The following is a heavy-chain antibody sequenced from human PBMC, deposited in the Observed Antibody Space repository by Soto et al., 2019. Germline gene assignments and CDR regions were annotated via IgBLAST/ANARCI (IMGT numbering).Heavy chain of an antibody. V-gene: IGHV4-39*01. CDR2: IYYTGST. J-gene: IGHJ4*02. CDR3: ERHSIWLLLSDY. Sequence: SETLSLNCNVSGGSISNSNYYCVWIRQPPGKGLEWIGSIYYTGSTYYNPSLKSRVTISVDTSKNQFPLKLDSVAATDTAVYFCERHSIWLLLSDYWGQGSLVT. D-gene: IGHD3-22*01. CDR1: GGSISNSNYY.